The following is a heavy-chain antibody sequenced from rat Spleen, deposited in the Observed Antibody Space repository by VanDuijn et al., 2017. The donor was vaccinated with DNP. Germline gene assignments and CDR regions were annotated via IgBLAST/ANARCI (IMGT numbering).Heavy chain of an antibody. CDR2: ISSSGSRT. Sequence: EVQLVESGGGLVQPGRSLKLSCAASGFTFSDYDMAWVRQAPTKGLEWVAAISSSGSRTYYADSVKGRFTISRDDAKSSLYLQMNSLKSEDTATYYCARGSTSIYWYFDFWGPGTMVTVSS. CDR1: GFTFSDYD. J-gene: IGHJ1*01. CDR3: ARGSTSIYWYFDF. D-gene: IGHD3-1*01. V-gene: IGHV5-22*01.